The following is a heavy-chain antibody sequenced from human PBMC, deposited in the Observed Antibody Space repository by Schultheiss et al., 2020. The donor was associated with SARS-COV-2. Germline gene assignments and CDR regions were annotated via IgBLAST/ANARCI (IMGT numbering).Heavy chain of an antibody. CDR3: ARDRMYYYDSSGVDY. Sequence: GGSLRLSCAASGFTFSSYGMHWVRQAPGKGLEWVAVISYDGSNKYYADSVKGRFTISRDNSKNTLYLQMNFLRDEDTAVYYCARDRMYYYDSSGVDYWGQGTLVTVSS. J-gene: IGHJ4*02. CDR2: ISYDGSNK. CDR1: GFTFSSYG. V-gene: IGHV3-33*05. D-gene: IGHD3-22*01.